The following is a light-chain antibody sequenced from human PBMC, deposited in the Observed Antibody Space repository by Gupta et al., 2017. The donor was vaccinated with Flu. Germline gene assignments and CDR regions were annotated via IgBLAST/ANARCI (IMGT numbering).Light chain of an antibody. Sequence: IQMPQSPSSLSASVGDRVTITCRASQSISSYLNWYQQKPGKAPKLLIYAASSVQSGVPSRFSGSGSGTDFTLTISSLQPEDFATYYCQQSYSNPRTFGQGTKVEIK. CDR1: QSISSY. CDR2: AAS. CDR3: QQSYSNPRT. V-gene: IGKV1-39*01. J-gene: IGKJ1*01.